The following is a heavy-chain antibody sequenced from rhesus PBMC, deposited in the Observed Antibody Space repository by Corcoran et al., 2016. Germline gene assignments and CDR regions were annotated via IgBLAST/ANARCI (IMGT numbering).Heavy chain of an antibody. CDR3: ARRDY. V-gene: IGHV3-116*02. Sequence: EVRLVESGGGLVQPGGSLRLSCAASGFTFSDYYLSWVRQAPGKGPDWVGFIKNKASGRTPETAPSVKGTFTISRNDSKSLASLQMNSLKTEDTAVYYCARRDYWGQGVLVTVSS. CDR1: GFTFSDYY. J-gene: IGHJ4*01. CDR2: IKNKASGRTP.